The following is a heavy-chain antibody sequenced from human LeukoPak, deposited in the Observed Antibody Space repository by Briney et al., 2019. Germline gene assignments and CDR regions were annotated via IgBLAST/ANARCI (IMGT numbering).Heavy chain of an antibody. J-gene: IGHJ3*02. CDR2: IRYDGSNK. CDR1: GFTFSSYG. Sequence: PGGSLRLSCAASGFTFSSYGMHWVRQAPGKGLEWVAFIRYDGSNKYYADSVKGRFTISRDNSKNTLYMQMNSLRAEDTAVYYRAKDEKSGDAFDIWGQGTMVTVSS. D-gene: IGHD1-26*01. V-gene: IGHV3-30*02. CDR3: AKDEKSGDAFDI.